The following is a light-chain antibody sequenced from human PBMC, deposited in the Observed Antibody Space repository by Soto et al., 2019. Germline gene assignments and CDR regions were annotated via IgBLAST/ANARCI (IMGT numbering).Light chain of an antibody. CDR1: QSVNNY. J-gene: IGKJ2*01. Sequence: EVVLTQSPSTLSLSRGARATLSCRASQSVNNYLAWYQQQPCQAPRLLIYDASNRATGIPATFSGRGARTDFPLTISSLEPEDGADYFCQQRSNWPPHTFGQGTKLQIK. CDR2: DAS. CDR3: QQRSNWPPHT. V-gene: IGKV3-11*01.